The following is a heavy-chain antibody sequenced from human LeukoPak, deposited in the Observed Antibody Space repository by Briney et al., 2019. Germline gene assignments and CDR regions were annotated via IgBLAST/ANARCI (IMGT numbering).Heavy chain of an antibody. V-gene: IGHV1-18*01. J-gene: IGHJ4*02. D-gene: IGHD3-22*01. CDR3: ARHYYDTSGYYYSPLDY. CDR1: GYTFTNYG. CDR2: ISGYNGNT. Sequence: GASVKVPCKASGYTFTNYGITWVRQAPGQGLEWMGWISGYNGNTNYAQKLQGRVTMTTDTSTSTAYMDLRSLRSDDTALYYCARHYYDTSGYYYSPLDYWGQGTLVTVSS.